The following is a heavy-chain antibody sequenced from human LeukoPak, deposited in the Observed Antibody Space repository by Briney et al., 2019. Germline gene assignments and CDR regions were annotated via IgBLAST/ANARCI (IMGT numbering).Heavy chain of an antibody. D-gene: IGHD3/OR15-3a*01. CDR3: ARQYFSYGLDYNNWCDP. V-gene: IGHV4-4*09. CDR2: IYTSGST. CDR1: GGSISSYY. Sequence: SETLSLTCTVSGGSISSYYWSWIRQPPGKGLEWIGYIYTSGSTNYNPSLKSRVTISVDTSKNQFSLKLSSVTAADTAVYYCARQYFSYGLDYNNWCDPWGQGTLVTVSS. J-gene: IGHJ5*02.